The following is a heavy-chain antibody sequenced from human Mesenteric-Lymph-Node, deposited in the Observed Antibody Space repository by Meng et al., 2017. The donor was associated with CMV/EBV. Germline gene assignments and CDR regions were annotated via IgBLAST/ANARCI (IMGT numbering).Heavy chain of an antibody. CDR2: IYSGGST. CDR3: ARGDCNSGNCYFDY. D-gene: IGHD2/OR15-2a*01. Sequence: GESLKISCAASGFSVTGNYMSWVRQAPGKGLEWVSVIYSGGSTYYADSVKGRITISRDNSKNTLYLQMNSLRVEDTAVYYCARGDCNSGNCYFDYWGQGTLVTVSS. CDR1: GFSVTGNY. V-gene: IGHV3-53*05. J-gene: IGHJ4*02.